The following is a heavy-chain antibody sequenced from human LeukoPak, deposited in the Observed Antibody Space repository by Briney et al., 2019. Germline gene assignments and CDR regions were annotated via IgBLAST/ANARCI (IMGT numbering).Heavy chain of an antibody. Sequence: GGSLRLSCVASGFTFNDYGMSWVRQAPGKGLEWVSTVNNDGRNTHYADSVKGQFTISRDNSKDTLYLHINSLRDEDTAIYYCAKDAGPSSAFFDLWGQGTLVTVSS. V-gene: IGHV3-23*01. J-gene: IGHJ4*02. CDR3: AKDAGPSSAFFDL. D-gene: IGHD6-13*01. CDR1: GFTFNDYG. CDR2: VNNDGRNT.